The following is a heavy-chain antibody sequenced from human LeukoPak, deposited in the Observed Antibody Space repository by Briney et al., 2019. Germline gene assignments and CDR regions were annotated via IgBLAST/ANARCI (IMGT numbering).Heavy chain of an antibody. CDR1: GYTFTGYY. Sequence: ASVKVSCEASGYTFTGYYMHWVRQAPGQGLEWMGRINPNSGGTNYAQKFQGRVTMTRDTSISTAYMELSRLRSDDTAVYYCARADTVTVYYFDYWGQGTLVTVSS. CDR3: ARADTVTVYYFDY. J-gene: IGHJ4*02. D-gene: IGHD4-11*01. CDR2: INPNSGGT. V-gene: IGHV1-2*06.